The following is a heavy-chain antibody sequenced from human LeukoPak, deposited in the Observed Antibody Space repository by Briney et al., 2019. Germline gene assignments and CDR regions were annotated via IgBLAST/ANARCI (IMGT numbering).Heavy chain of an antibody. CDR3: ARVGLTTTPYFDY. CDR2: ISSSSSYT. J-gene: IGHJ4*02. CDR1: GFTFSDYY. Sequence: PGGSLRPSCAASGFTFSDYYMSWIRQAPGKGLEWVSYISSSSSYTNYADSVKGRFTISRDNAKNTLYLQMNSLRAEDTAVYYCARVGLTTTPYFDYWGQGTLVTVSS. D-gene: IGHD2-15*01. V-gene: IGHV3-11*06.